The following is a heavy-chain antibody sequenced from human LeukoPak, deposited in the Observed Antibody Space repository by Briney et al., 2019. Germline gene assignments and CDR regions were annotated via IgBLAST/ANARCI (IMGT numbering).Heavy chain of an antibody. D-gene: IGHD3-3*01. Sequence: SETLSLTCTVSGGSISSYSCSWIRQPPGKGLEWIGYIYYSGSTHYNPSLKSRVTISVDTPQNQFSLKLSSVTAADTAVYYCARSLEVTIFGVVIKYGMDVWGQGTTVTVSS. CDR3: ARSLEVTIFGVVIKYGMDV. J-gene: IGHJ6*02. V-gene: IGHV4-59*01. CDR2: IYYSGST. CDR1: GGSISSYS.